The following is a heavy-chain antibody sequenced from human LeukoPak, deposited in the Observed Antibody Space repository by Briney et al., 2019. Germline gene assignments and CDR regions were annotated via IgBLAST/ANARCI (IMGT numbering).Heavy chain of an antibody. J-gene: IGHJ4*02. V-gene: IGHV3-48*01. D-gene: IGHD6-13*01. CDR3: ARVSGYSGTWYVDY. Sequence: GGSLRLSCAASGFTFSSYAMSWVRQAPGKGLEWVSYISGTSSTIYYADSVKGRFTISRDNAKNSLYLQMNSLRADDTAVYYCARVSGYSGTWYVDYWGQGTLVTVSS. CDR1: GFTFSSYA. CDR2: ISGTSSTI.